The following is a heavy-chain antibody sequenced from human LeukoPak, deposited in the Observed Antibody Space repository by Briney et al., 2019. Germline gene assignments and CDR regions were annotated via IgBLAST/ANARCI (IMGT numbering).Heavy chain of an antibody. CDR2: IYYSEST. CDR1: GGSISSYY. J-gene: IGHJ4*02. V-gene: IGHV4-59*01. D-gene: IGHD3-9*01. CDR3: ARERNYDVVTGYYRGPPSYYFDY. Sequence: PSETLSLTCTVSGGSISSYYWGWIRQPPGKGLEWIGYIYYSESTNYNPSLKSRVTISIDTSKNQFSLKLSSVTAADTAVYYCARERNYDVVTGYYRGPPSYYFDYWGQGTLVTVSS.